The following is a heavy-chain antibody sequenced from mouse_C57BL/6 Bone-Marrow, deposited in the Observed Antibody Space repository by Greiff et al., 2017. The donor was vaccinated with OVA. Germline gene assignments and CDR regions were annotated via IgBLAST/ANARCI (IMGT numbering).Heavy chain of an antibody. CDR3: ARYRIYPYGSSLRYFDY. CDR2: INPNNGGT. D-gene: IGHD1-1*01. Sequence: EVQLQQSGPELVKPGASVKISCKASGYTFTDYYMNWVKQSHGKSLEWIGDINPNNGGTSYNQKFKGKATLTVDKSSSTAYMELRSLTSEDSAVYYCARYRIYPYGSSLRYFDYWGQGTTLTVSS. J-gene: IGHJ2*01. CDR1: GYTFTDYY. V-gene: IGHV1-26*01.